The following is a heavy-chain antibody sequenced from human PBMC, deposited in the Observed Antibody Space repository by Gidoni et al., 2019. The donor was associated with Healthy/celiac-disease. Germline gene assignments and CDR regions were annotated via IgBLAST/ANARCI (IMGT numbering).Heavy chain of an antibody. D-gene: IGHD4-17*01. J-gene: IGHJ4*02. CDR2: ISWNSGSI. V-gene: IGHV3-9*01. Sequence: EVQLVESGGGLVQPGRSLRLSCAASGFPFDDYAMPWVRQAPGKGLEGVSGISWNSGSIGYADSVKGRFTISRDNAKNSLYLQMNSLRAEDTALYYCAKDSSSGGYGEAGFDYWGQGTLVTVSS. CDR3: AKDSSSGGYGEAGFDY. CDR1: GFPFDDYA.